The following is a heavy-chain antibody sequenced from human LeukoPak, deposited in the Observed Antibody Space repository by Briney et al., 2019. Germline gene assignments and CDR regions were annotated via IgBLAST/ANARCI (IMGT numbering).Heavy chain of an antibody. D-gene: IGHD3-10*01. J-gene: IGHJ2*01. Sequence: PGGSLRLSCAASGFTFSSYAMHWVRQAPGKGLEWVAVISYDGSNKYYAASVKGRFTTSRDNSKNTLYLQMNSLRAEDTAVYYCARGGVQWYFDLWGRGTLVTVSS. V-gene: IGHV3-30-3*01. CDR3: ARGGVQWYFDL. CDR2: ISYDGSNK. CDR1: GFTFSSYA.